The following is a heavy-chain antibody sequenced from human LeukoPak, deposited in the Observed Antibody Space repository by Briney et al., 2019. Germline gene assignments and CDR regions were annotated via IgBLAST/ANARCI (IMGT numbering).Heavy chain of an antibody. J-gene: IGHJ4*02. CDR3: AREGRGYCSSTSCYMQHFDY. Sequence: GASVKVSCKASGYTFTSYDINWVRQATGQGLEWMGWMNPNSGNTGYAQKFQGRVTITRNTSISTAYMELGSLRSEDTAVYYCAREGRGYCSSTSCYMQHFDYWGQGTLVTVSS. D-gene: IGHD2-2*01. V-gene: IGHV1-8*03. CDR2: MNPNSGNT. CDR1: GYTFTSYD.